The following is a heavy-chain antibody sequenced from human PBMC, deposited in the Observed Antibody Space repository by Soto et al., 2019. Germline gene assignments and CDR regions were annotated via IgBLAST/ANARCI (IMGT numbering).Heavy chain of an antibody. J-gene: IGHJ5*02. CDR1: GFTFCSYA. CDR3: EKDPNYYDSSSGFDP. V-gene: IGHV3-23*01. Sequence: LRLSCAASGFTFCSYAMSWVRQAPGKGLEWVSAISGSGGSTYYADSVKGRFTISRDNSKSTVYLQMNSLIAEDTAVYYCEKDPNYYDSSSGFDPWGQGTLVTVSS. CDR2: ISGSGGST. D-gene: IGHD3-22*01.